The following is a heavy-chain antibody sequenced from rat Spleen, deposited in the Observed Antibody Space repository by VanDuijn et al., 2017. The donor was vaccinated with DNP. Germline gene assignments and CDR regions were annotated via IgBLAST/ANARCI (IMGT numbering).Heavy chain of an antibody. Sequence: QVQLKESGPGLVQPSQTLSLTCTVSGFSLTNYGINWVRQPPGKGLEWIAAISSGGNTYYNSALKSRLSISRDTSKSQVFLKMNSLETEDTGIYYCNRNDFGQPGVSWGQGVMVTVSS. CDR3: NRNDFGQPGVS. V-gene: IGHV2S8*01. D-gene: IGHD4-4*01. CDR1: GFSLTNYG. CDR2: ISSGGNT. J-gene: IGHJ2*01.